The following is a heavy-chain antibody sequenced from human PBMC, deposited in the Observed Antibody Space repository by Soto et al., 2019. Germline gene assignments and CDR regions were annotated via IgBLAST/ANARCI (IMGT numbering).Heavy chain of an antibody. D-gene: IGHD3-9*01. CDR3: ARLDDILTGYYTPYYSYGMDV. CDR1: GGTFSSYA. J-gene: IGHJ6*02. Sequence: QVQLVQSGAEVKKPGSSVKVSCKASGGTFSSYAISWVRQAPGQGLEWMGGIIPIFGTANYAQKFQGRVTITADESTSTAYMELSSLRSEDTAVYYCARLDDILTGYYTPYYSYGMDVWGQGTTVTVSS. CDR2: IIPIFGTA. V-gene: IGHV1-69*12.